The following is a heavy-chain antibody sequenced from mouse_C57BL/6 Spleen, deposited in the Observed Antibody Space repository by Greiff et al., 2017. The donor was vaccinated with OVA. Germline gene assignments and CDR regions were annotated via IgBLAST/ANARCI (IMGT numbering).Heavy chain of an antibody. CDR1: GYAFSSSW. D-gene: IGHD1-1*01. CDR2: IYPGDGDT. V-gene: IGHV1-82*01. Sequence: VQLVESGPELVKPGASVKISCKASGYAFSSSWMNWVKQRPGKGLEWIGRIYPGDGDTNYNGKFKGKATLTADKSSSTAYMQLSSLTSEDSAVYFCASGDYYGSSYFFDYWGQGTTLTVSS. CDR3: ASGDYYGSSYFFDY. J-gene: IGHJ2*01.